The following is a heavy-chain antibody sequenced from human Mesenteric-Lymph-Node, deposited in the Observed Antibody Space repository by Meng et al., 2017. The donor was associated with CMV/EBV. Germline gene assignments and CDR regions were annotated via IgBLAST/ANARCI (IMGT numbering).Heavy chain of an antibody. V-gene: IGHV1-18*01. D-gene: IGHD6-13*01. CDR1: GYTFTTYG. Sequence: ASVKVSCKASGYTFTTYGINWVRQAPGQGLEWMGWISTYNGAANYAHKLQGRLTMTRDTATSTVYMELRALESDDTAVYYCASDIQIGDETAAGGSFDYWGQGTLVTVSS. CDR3: ASDIQIGDETAAGGSFDY. CDR2: ISTYNGAA. J-gene: IGHJ4*02.